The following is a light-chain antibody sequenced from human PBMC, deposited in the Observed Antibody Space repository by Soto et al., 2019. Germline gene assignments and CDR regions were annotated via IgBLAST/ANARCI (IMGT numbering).Light chain of an antibody. CDR1: SSNIGAGYD. Sequence: HSVLTQPPSVAGAPGQRVTISCTGRSSNIGAGYDVHWYQQLPGRAPKLLIYGNTNRPSGVPDRFSGSKSGTSASLAITGLQAEDEADYYCLSFDSSLSVVFGGGTKLTVL. CDR2: GNT. CDR3: LSFDSSLSVV. J-gene: IGLJ2*01. V-gene: IGLV1-40*01.